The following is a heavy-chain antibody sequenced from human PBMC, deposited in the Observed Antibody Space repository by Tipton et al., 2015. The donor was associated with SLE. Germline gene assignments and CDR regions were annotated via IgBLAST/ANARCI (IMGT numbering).Heavy chain of an antibody. V-gene: IGHV4-34*01. CDR1: GGSFSGYY. CDR2: IYHSGST. J-gene: IGHJ5*02. D-gene: IGHD6-13*01. CDR3: ARVQQRPS. Sequence: TLSLTCAVYGGSFSGYYWSWIRQPPGKGLEWIGYIYHSGSTNYNPSLKSRVTISVDTSKNQFSLKLSSVTAADTAVYYCARVQQRPSWGQGTLVTVSS.